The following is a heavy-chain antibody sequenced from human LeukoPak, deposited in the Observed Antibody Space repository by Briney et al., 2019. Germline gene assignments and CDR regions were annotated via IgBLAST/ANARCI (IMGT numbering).Heavy chain of an antibody. Sequence: GGSLRLSCAASGFTFSNSWMSWVRQAPGKGLEWVATIKPDGSAQYYVDSVKGRFTISRDDAKNSLFLQINSLRAEDTAVYYCANGGTYSSGPWGQGTLVTVSS. J-gene: IGHJ5*02. D-gene: IGHD3-22*01. CDR3: ANGGTYSSGP. CDR2: IKPDGSAQ. CDR1: GFTFSNSW. V-gene: IGHV3-7*01.